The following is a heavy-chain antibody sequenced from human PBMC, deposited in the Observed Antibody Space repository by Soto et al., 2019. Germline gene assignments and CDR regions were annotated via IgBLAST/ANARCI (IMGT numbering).Heavy chain of an antibody. Sequence: GGSLRLACAASGFTFSSYSMNWVRQAPGKGLEWVSYISSSSSTIYYADSVKGRFTISRDNAKNSLYLQMNSLRDEDTAVYYCARDLPLGFLEWLLPGMDVWGQGTTVTVSS. V-gene: IGHV3-48*02. CDR2: ISSSSSTI. CDR1: GFTFSSYS. J-gene: IGHJ6*02. D-gene: IGHD3-3*01. CDR3: ARDLPLGFLEWLLPGMDV.